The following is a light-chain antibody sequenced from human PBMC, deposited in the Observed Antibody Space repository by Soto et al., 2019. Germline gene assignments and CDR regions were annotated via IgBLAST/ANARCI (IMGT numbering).Light chain of an antibody. CDR2: EVS. V-gene: IGLV2-8*01. J-gene: IGLJ1*01. Sequence: QSVLTQPPSASGSPGQSVTISCTGTSSDIGGYNYVSWYQQHPGKAPKLLIYEVSNRPSGAPDRFSGSKSGNTASLTVSGLQTGDEADYYCSSYAGNNKRYVFGTGTKVTVL. CDR1: SSDIGGYNY. CDR3: SSYAGNNKRYV.